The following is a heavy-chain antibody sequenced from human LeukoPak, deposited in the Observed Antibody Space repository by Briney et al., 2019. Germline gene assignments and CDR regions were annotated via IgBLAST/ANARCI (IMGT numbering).Heavy chain of an antibody. D-gene: IGHD4-17*01. CDR3: AREPYYGDYFLEGYFDY. V-gene: IGHV4-61*02. J-gene: IGHJ4*02. CDR2: IYTSGST. CDR1: GGSISSGSYY. Sequence: SETLSLTCTVSGGSISSGSYYWSWIRQPAGKGLEWIGRIYTSGSTNYNPSLKSRVTMSVDTSKNQFSLKLSSVTAADTAVYYCAREPYYGDYFLEGYFDYWGQGTLVTVSS.